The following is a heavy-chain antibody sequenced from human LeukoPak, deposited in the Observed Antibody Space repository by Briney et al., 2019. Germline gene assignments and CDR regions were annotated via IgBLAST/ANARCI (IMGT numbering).Heavy chain of an antibody. CDR3: ARGHLGYCTNGVCEYWFDP. D-gene: IGHD2-8*01. V-gene: IGHV1-2*02. CDR1: GYTFTGYY. J-gene: IGHJ5*02. CDR2: INPNTAGT. Sequence: ASVKVSCKASGYTFTGYYIYLLRRAPGQGLEWIGWINPNTAGTKYAQKFQGRVTMTMDMSINTAYMELSRLRSDDTAVYYCARGHLGYCTNGVCEYWFDPWGQGTLVTVSS.